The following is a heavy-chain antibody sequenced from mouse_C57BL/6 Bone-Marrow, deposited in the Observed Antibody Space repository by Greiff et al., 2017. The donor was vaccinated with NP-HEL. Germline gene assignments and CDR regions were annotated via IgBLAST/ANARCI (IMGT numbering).Heavy chain of an antibody. CDR2: ISSGSSTI. V-gene: IGHV5-17*01. D-gene: IGHD1-1*01. CDR3: GWLLLFAY. CDR1: GFTFSDYG. Sequence: EVHLVESGGGLVKPGGSLKLSCAASGFTFSDYGMHWVRQAPEKGLEWVAYISSGSSTIYYADTVKGRFTISRDNAKNTLFLHMTSLRSEDTAMYYCGWLLLFAYWGQGTLVTVSA. J-gene: IGHJ3*01.